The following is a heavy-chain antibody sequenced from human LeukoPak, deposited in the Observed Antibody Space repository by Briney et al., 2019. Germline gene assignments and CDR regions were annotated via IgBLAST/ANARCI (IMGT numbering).Heavy chain of an antibody. CDR3: ARDSGSSWYFGSDY. CDR2: IKQDGSEK. J-gene: IGHJ4*02. D-gene: IGHD6-13*01. CDR1: GFIFSGSW. V-gene: IGHV3-7*01. Sequence: GGSLRLSCTASGFIFSGSWMAWIRQAPGKGLEWVANIKQDGSEKYYVDSVKGRFTISRDNAKNSLYLQMNSLRAEDTAVYYCARDSGSSWYFGSDYWGQGTLVTVSS.